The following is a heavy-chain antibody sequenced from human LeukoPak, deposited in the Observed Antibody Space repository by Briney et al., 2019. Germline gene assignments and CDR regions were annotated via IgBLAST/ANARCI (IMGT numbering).Heavy chain of an antibody. Sequence: ASVKVSCKASGFTFTNYAMNWVRQAPGQGLEWMGWINTNTGNPTYAQGFTGRFVFSLDTSVSTAYLQISSLKAEDTAVYYCARARLWFGELSHLDYWGQGTLVTVSS. CDR2: INTNTGNP. J-gene: IGHJ4*02. CDR1: GFTFTNYA. D-gene: IGHD3-10*01. V-gene: IGHV7-4-1*02. CDR3: ARARLWFGELSHLDY.